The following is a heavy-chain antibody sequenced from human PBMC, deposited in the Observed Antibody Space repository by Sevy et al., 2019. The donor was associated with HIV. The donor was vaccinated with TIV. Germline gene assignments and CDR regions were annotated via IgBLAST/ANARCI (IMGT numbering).Heavy chain of an antibody. CDR3: ASIDYYDSGGYSPFQH. J-gene: IGHJ1*01. CDR2: IYSGGST. D-gene: IGHD3-22*01. CDR1: GFTVSSNY. Sequence: GGSLRLSCAASGFTVSSNYMSWVRQAPGKGLEWVSVIYSGGSTYYADSVKGRFTISRDNSKNTLYLQMNSLRAEDTAVYYCASIDYYDSGGYSPFQHWGQGTLVTVSS. V-gene: IGHV3-53*01.